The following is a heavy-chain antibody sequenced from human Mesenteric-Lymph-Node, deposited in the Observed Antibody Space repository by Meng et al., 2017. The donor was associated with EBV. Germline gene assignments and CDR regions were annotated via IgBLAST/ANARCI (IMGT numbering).Heavy chain of an antibody. V-gene: IGHV4-34*01. CDR3: ARSRRYGGLDYWYFDL. Sequence: QVPRARCGPRLLKLLDAVSLHCAVECGSVSGYYGRWIRQPPGRGLEWIGEINHSGSTGYNPSLKSRVTISVDTSKNQFSVRLTSVTAADTAVYYCARSRRYGGLDYWYFDLWGRGTLVTVSS. J-gene: IGHJ2*01. CDR1: CGSVSGYY. D-gene: IGHD4-23*01. CDR2: INHSGST.